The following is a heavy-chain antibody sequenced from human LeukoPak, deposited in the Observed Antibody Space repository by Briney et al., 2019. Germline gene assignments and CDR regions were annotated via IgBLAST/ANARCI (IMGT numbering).Heavy chain of an antibody. V-gene: IGHV3-11*04. Sequence: GGSLRLSCAASGFTFSDYYMSWIRQAPGKGLECISYISSSGSITHYADSVKGRFTISRDNAKNSLYLQMNSLRAEDTAVYYCAELGITMIGGVWGKGTTVTISS. CDR1: GFTFSDYY. D-gene: IGHD3-10*02. CDR2: ISSSGSIT. J-gene: IGHJ6*04. CDR3: AELGITMIGGV.